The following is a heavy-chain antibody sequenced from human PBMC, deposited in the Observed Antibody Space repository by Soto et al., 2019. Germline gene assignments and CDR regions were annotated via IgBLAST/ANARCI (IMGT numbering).Heavy chain of an antibody. Sequence: QVQLQESGPGLVKPSETLSLTCTVSAASISSYYWSWVRQPPGKGLEWVGYIYYSRSTNYNPYLKSRVTISVDTSKNQFPLKPRSVTGAETAVYYCARESDYYESSGSNHGGFDYWGQGTLVAVSS. CDR2: IYYSRST. D-gene: IGHD3-22*01. V-gene: IGHV4-59*01. CDR3: ARESDYYESSGSNHGGFDY. CDR1: AASISSYY. J-gene: IGHJ4*02.